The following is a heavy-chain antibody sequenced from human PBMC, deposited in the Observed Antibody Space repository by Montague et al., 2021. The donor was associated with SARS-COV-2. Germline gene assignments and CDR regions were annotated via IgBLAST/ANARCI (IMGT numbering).Heavy chain of an antibody. V-gene: IGHV4-34*01. Sequence: SETLSLTCAVYGGSFSGYYWTWIRQPPGKGLEWIGEINHSGSTNYNPSLKSRVTISVDTSKNQFSLKLSSVTAADTAVYYCACGEISTWGHLYYFGLDDWGQGTTVTVSS. CDR1: GGSFSGYY. CDR3: ACGEISTWGHLYYFGLDD. J-gene: IGHJ6*02. CDR2: INHSGST. D-gene: IGHD1-26*01.